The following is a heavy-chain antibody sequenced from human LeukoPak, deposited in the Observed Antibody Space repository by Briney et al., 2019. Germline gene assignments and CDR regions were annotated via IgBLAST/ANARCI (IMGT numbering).Heavy chain of an antibody. J-gene: IGHJ4*02. CDR3: ARYSSSSGY. D-gene: IGHD6-13*01. CDR1: GGSFSGHY. CDR2: IKHSGIR. V-gene: IGHV4-34*01. Sequence: SETLSLTCAVYGGSFSGHYWNWIRQPPGKGLEWIGEIKHSGIRNYNPSLKSRVTISLDTSKNQFSLKLSSVTAADTAVYYCARYSSSSGYWGQGTLVTVPS.